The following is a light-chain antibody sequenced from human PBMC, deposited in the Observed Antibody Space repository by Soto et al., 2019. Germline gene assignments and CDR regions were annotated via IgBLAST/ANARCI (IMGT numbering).Light chain of an antibody. J-gene: IGLJ2*01. CDR1: SSKIGAGYD. CDR2: GNS. V-gene: IGLV1-40*01. CDR3: QSYDSSLSVV. Sequence: QSVLTQLPSVSGAPGQRVTISCTGSSSKIGAGYDVHWYQQLPGTAPKLLIYGNSNRPSGVPDRFSGSKSGTSASLAITGLQAEDEADYYCQSYDSSLSVVFGGGTKVTVL.